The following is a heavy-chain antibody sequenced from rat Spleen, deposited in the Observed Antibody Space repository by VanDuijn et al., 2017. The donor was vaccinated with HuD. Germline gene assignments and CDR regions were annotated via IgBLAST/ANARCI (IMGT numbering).Heavy chain of an antibody. CDR2: RWSGGST. V-gene: IGHV2S63*01. CDR1: GFSLTDYS. Sequence: EVQLKESGPGLVQPSQTLSLTCTVSGFSLTDYSVHWVRQPPGKGLEGMGVRWSGGSTAYNSALKSRLSISRDTSKSQVFLKMNSLQTEDTAIYYCTTTTGGAWGQGASVTVSS. D-gene: IGHD3-4*01. CDR3: TTTTGGA. J-gene: IGHJ4*01.